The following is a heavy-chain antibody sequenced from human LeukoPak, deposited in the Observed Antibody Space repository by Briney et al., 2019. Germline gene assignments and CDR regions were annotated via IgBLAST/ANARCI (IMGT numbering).Heavy chain of an antibody. CDR2: ISAYNGNT. CDR3: ARSTRYKWFDP. CDR1: GYTFTSYG. V-gene: IGHV1-18*01. Sequence: ASVKVSCKASGYTFTSYGISWVRQAPGQGLEWMGWISAYNGNTNYAQKLQGRVTMTTDTSTSTAYTELRSLRSDDTAVYYCARSTRYKWFDPWGQGTLVTVSS. J-gene: IGHJ5*02.